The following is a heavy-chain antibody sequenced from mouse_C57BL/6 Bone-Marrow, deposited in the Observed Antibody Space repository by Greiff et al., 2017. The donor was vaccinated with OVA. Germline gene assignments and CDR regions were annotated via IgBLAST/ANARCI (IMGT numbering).Heavy chain of an antibody. D-gene: IGHD1-1*01. CDR2: IDPNSGGT. J-gene: IGHJ3*01. CDR3: ARSKLLRRWFAY. Sequence: VQLQQSGTELVKPGASVKLSCKASGYTFTSYWMHWVKQRPGQGLEWIGRIDPNSGGTKYNEKFKSKATLTVDKPSSTAYMQLSSLTSEDSAVYCCARSKLLRRWFAYWGQGTLVTVSA. V-gene: IGHV1-72*01. CDR1: GYTFTSYW.